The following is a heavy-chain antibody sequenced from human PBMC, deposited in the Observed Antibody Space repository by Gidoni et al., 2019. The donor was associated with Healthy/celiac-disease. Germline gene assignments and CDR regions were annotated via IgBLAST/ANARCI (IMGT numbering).Heavy chain of an antibody. Sequence: EVQLLESGGGLVQPGGSLRLSCAASGFPFSSYAMSWVRQAPGKGLEWVSAISGSGGSTYYADSVKGRFTISRDNSKNTLYLQMNSLRAEDTAVYYCAKNYDFWSGPPIGYFDYWGQGTLVTVSS. V-gene: IGHV3-23*01. CDR1: GFPFSSYA. CDR3: AKNYDFWSGPPIGYFDY. J-gene: IGHJ4*02. CDR2: ISGSGGST. D-gene: IGHD3-3*01.